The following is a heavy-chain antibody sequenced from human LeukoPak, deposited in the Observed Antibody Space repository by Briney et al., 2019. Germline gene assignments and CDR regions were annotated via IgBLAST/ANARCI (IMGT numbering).Heavy chain of an antibody. Sequence: SETLSLTCTVSGGSISSYYWSWVRQPPGKGLEWIGYIYYSGSTNYNPSLKSRVTLSLDTSQNQFSLRLTSVTAADTALYYCARGIATTSDFCMDVWGRGTTVTVSS. CDR3: ARGIATTSDFCMDV. CDR1: GGSISSYY. V-gene: IGHV4-59*01. D-gene: IGHD5-24*01. J-gene: IGHJ6*03. CDR2: IYYSGST.